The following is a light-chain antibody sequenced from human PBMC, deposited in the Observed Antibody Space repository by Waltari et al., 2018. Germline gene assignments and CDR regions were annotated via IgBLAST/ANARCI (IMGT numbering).Light chain of an antibody. CDR1: SPNIGTYY. CDR2: QNN. CDR3: LSFDRTSTAWI. V-gene: IGLV1-40*01. J-gene: IGLJ3*02. Sequence: QSVLTQPPSVSGAPGQRVTLSCTGTSPNIGTYYVSLYQHLPGTTPKLLIYQNNERPSGVSDRFSGSKSGISASLTITGLQTEDETDYYCLSFDRTSTAWIFGGGTRLIVL.